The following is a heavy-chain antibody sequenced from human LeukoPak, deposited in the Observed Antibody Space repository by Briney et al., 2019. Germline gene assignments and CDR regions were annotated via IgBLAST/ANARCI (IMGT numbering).Heavy chain of an antibody. D-gene: IGHD3-3*01. CDR2: ISGSGGST. V-gene: IGHV3-23*01. CDR3: AKGGYDFWSGYFPFDP. Sequence: GGSLRLSCAASGFTFSSYSMNWVRQAPGKGLEWVSAISGSGGSTYYADSVKGRFTISRDNSKNTLYLQMNSLRAEDTAVYYCAKGGYDFWSGYFPFDPWGQGTLVTVSS. J-gene: IGHJ5*02. CDR1: GFTFSSYS.